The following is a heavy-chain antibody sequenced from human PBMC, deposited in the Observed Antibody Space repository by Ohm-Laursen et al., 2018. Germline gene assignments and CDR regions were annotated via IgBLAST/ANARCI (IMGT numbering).Heavy chain of an antibody. J-gene: IGHJ6*02. CDR3: ASPDLNYYGSGRGYYYYYGMDV. CDR1: GGTFSSYA. CDR2: IIPIFGTA. V-gene: IGHV1-69*13. D-gene: IGHD3-10*01. Sequence: GASVKVSCKASGGTFSSYAISWVRQAPGQGLEWMGGIIPIFGTANYAQKFQGRVTITADESTSTAYMELSSLRSEDTAVYYCASPDLNYYGSGRGYYYYYGMDVWGQGTTVTVSS.